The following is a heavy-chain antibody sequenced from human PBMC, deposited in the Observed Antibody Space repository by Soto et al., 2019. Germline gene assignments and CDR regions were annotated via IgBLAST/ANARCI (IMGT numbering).Heavy chain of an antibody. D-gene: IGHD2-21*01. CDR3: ARVGDIAYKA. J-gene: IGHJ4*02. Sequence: EVQLVESGGDLVQPGGSLRLSCAASGFTFSRYEMNWVRQAPGKGLEWISYISSSGTTIYYAESVRGRFTIPRDNAKNLFYLQMNSLRVDDSAGYYCARVGDIAYKAWGQGTLVTVS. CDR2: ISSSGTTI. CDR1: GFTFSRYE. V-gene: IGHV3-48*03.